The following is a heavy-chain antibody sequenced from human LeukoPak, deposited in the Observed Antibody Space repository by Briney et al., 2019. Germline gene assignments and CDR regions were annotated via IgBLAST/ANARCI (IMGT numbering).Heavy chain of an antibody. Sequence: PSETLSLTCTVSGVSISSYYWSWIRQPPGKGLEWIGYIYYSGSTNYNPSLKSRVTISVDTSKNQFSLKLSSVTAADTAVYYCARQVTMVRGVTLNWFDPWGQGTLVTVSS. CDR1: GVSISSYY. D-gene: IGHD3-10*01. V-gene: IGHV4-59*08. CDR2: IYYSGST. CDR3: ARQVTMVRGVTLNWFDP. J-gene: IGHJ5*02.